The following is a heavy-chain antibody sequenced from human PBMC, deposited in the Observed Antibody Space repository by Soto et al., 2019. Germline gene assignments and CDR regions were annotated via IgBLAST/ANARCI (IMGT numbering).Heavy chain of an antibody. Sequence: PGGSLRLSCAASGFTFSDYYMSWIRQAPGKGLEWVSYISSSSSYTNYADSVKGRFTISRDNAKSSLYLQMNSLRAEDTAVYYCATSVGGAVSPSDAFDIWGQGTMVTVSS. J-gene: IGHJ3*02. V-gene: IGHV3-11*06. D-gene: IGHD1-26*01. CDR2: ISSSSSYT. CDR1: GFTFSDYY. CDR3: ATSVGGAVSPSDAFDI.